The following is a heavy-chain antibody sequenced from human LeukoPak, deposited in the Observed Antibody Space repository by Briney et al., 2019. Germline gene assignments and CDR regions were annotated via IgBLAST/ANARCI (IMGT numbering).Heavy chain of an antibody. CDR2: IYYSGST. D-gene: IGHD3-9*01. V-gene: IGHV4-31*11. CDR1: GGSFSGYY. Sequence: SETLSLTCAVYGGSFSGYYWSWIRQHPGKGLEWIGYIYYSGSTHYNPSLKSRVTISVDTSKNQFSLKLSSVTAADTAVYYCARDMTDWWFDPWGQGTLVTVSS. CDR3: ARDMTDWWFDP. J-gene: IGHJ5*02.